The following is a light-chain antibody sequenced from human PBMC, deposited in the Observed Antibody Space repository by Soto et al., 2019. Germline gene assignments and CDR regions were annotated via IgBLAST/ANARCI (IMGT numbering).Light chain of an antibody. Sequence: QSVLTQHPSEYVNPGQRVTISCSGSSSNIGSNTVIWYKQLPGTAPKLHIYSNNQRPSGVPDRFSGSKSGTSASLAISGLQSEDEADYYCAAWDDSLNGFYVFGTGTKVTVL. CDR1: SSNIGSNT. V-gene: IGLV1-44*01. CDR2: SNN. CDR3: AAWDDSLNGFYV. J-gene: IGLJ1*01.